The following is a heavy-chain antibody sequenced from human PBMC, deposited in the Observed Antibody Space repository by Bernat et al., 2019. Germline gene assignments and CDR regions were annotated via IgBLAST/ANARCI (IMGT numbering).Heavy chain of an antibody. CDR2: IYPGDSDT. J-gene: IGHJ6*02. CDR3: ARQRGEQRLVLRSANRGGSYYYGMDV. V-gene: IGHV5-51*01. D-gene: IGHD6-19*01. CDR1: GYSFTSYW. Sequence: EVQLVQSGAEVKKPGESLKISCKGSGYSFTSYWIGWVRQMPGKGLEWMGIIYPGDSDTRYSPSFQRQVTISADKSISTAYLQGGSLKASDTAMYYCARQRGEQRLVLRSANRGGSYYYGMDVWGQGTTVTVSS.